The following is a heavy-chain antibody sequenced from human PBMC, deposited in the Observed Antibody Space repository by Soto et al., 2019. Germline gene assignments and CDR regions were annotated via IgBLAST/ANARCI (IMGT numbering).Heavy chain of an antibody. D-gene: IGHD4-4*01. J-gene: IGHJ4*02. Sequence: GGSLRLSCAASGFTFSSYAMSWFRQAPGKGLEWVSAISGSGGSTYYADSVKGRFTISRDNSKNTLYLQMNSLRAEDTAVYYCASLWMTTVNPYYFDYWGQGTLVTVSS. CDR3: ASLWMTTVNPYYFDY. CDR2: ISGSGGST. CDR1: GFTFSSYA. V-gene: IGHV3-23*01.